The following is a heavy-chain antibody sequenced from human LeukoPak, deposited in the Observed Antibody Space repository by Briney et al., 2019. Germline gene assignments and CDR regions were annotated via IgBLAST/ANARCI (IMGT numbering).Heavy chain of an antibody. CDR2: ISSSGSTI. J-gene: IGHJ6*02. Sequence: GGSLRLSCAASGFTFSSYEMNWVRQAPGKGLEWVSYISSSGSTIYYADSVKGRFTISRDNAKNSLYLQMNSLRAEDTAVYYCARGPGGYCSSTSCYGQYYYYGMDVWGQGTTVTVSS. CDR3: ARGPGGYCSSTSCYGQYYYYGMDV. D-gene: IGHD2-2*03. CDR1: GFTFSSYE. V-gene: IGHV3-48*03.